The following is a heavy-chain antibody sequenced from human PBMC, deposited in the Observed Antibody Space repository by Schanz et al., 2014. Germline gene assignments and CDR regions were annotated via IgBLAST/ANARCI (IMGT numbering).Heavy chain of an antibody. V-gene: IGHV4-30-2*01. J-gene: IGHJ4*02. CDR1: GGSISSGTYS. CDR3: ARGGGPSHYDHVWGNFRYTHFDY. CDR2: IYHTGTT. D-gene: IGHD3-16*02. Sequence: QLQLQESGSGLVKPSQTLSLTCAVSGGSISSGTYSWSWIRQPPGKGLEWIGYIYHTGTTYYSPSLGGRYPISKDGSKNLFFLNLNSLTAADTAVYYCARGGGPSHYDHVWGNFRYTHFDYWGQGTLVTVSS.